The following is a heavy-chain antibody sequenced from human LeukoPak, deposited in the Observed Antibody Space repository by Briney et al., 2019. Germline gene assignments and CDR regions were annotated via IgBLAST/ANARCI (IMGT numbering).Heavy chain of an antibody. V-gene: IGHV3-21*01. CDR3: ARDSPYYDSSGYSDY. Sequence: GGSLRLSCSTSGFTFTNYGMNWIRQAPGKGLEWVSSISSSSSYIYYADSVKGRFTISRDNAKNSLYLQMNSLRAEDTAVYYCARDSPYYDSSGYSDYWGQGTLVTVSS. CDR2: ISSSSSYI. D-gene: IGHD3-22*01. CDR1: GFTFTNYG. J-gene: IGHJ4*02.